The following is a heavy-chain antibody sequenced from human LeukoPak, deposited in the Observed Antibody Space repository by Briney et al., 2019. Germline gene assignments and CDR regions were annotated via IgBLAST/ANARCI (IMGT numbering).Heavy chain of an antibody. Sequence: SVKVSCKASGGTFSSYAISWVRQAPGQGLEWMGRIIPILGIANYAQKFQGRVTITADKSTSTAYMELSSLRSDDTAVYYCARDGIAAAGRVPGWFDPWGQGTLVTVSS. J-gene: IGHJ5*02. CDR3: ARDGIAAAGRVPGWFDP. CDR2: IIPILGIA. CDR1: GGTFSSYA. V-gene: IGHV1-69*04. D-gene: IGHD6-13*01.